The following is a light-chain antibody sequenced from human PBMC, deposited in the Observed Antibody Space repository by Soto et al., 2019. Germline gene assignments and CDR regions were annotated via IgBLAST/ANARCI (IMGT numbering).Light chain of an antibody. V-gene: IGKV1-39*01. J-gene: IGKJ4*01. CDR2: AAS. CDR3: QQSYSSPLT. Sequence: DIHMTQSPSSLSASVGDRVTITCRASQSINNYLNWYQQKPGKAPNLLIYAASNLQSGVPSRFSGSGSGTDFTLTISSLELEDFATYYCQQSYSSPLTFGGGAKVEI. CDR1: QSINNY.